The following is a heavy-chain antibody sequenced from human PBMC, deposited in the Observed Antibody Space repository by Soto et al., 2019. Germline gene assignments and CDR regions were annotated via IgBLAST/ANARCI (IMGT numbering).Heavy chain of an antibody. J-gene: IGHJ4*02. CDR1: GFTFSSYA. Sequence: EVQLLESGGGLVQPGGSLRLSCAASGFTFSSYAMSWVRQAPGKGLERVSGINGGGDSTYFADSVRGRFTISRDNSKNTLFLQMNSLRAEDTAVYYCARGWTFDLWGQGTLVTVSS. CDR2: INGGGDST. D-gene: IGHD1-1*01. V-gene: IGHV3-23*01. CDR3: ARGWTFDL.